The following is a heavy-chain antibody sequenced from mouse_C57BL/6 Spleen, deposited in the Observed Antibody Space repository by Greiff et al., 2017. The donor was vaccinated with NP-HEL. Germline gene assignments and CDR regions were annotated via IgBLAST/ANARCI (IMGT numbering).Heavy chain of an antibody. CDR1: GFSLTSYG. D-gene: IGHD2-3*01. CDR2: IWRGGST. Sequence: QVHVKQSGPGLVQPSQSLSITCTVSGFSLTSYGVHWVRQSPGKGLEWLGVIWRGGSTDYNAAFMSRLSITKDNSKSQVFFKMNSLQADDTAIYYCAKNPSMTPYAMDYWGQGTSVTVSS. V-gene: IGHV2-5*01. J-gene: IGHJ4*01. CDR3: AKNPSMTPYAMDY.